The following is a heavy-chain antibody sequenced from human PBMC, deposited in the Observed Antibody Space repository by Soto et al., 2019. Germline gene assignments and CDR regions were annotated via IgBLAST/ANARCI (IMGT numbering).Heavy chain of an antibody. Sequence: QLQLQESRSGLVKPSQTLSLTCAVSGGSISSGGYSWSWIRQPPGKGLEWIGYIYHSGSTYYNPSLKSRVTISVDRSKNQFSLKLSSVTAADTAVYYCARAPGYCTNGVCDTPGWFDPWGHGTLVTVSS. D-gene: IGHD2-8*01. CDR1: GGSISSGGYS. J-gene: IGHJ5*02. V-gene: IGHV4-30-2*01. CDR3: ARAPGYCTNGVCDTPGWFDP. CDR2: IYHSGST.